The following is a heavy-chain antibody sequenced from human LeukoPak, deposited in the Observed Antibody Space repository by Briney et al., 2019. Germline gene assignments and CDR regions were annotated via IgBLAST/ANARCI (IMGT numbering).Heavy chain of an antibody. V-gene: IGHV3-21*01. CDR2: ISSTSHYI. CDR3: ARDTPGGYCTSTSCYQYYGMDV. J-gene: IGHJ6*04. CDR1: GFTFNTYS. Sequence: PGGSLRLSCVASGFTFNTYSMNWVRQAPGKGLEGVSSISSTSHYIFYADSVRGRFTISRDNAKSSLYLQMSSLRAEDTAVYYCARDTPGGYCTSTSCYQYYGMDVWGKGTTVTVSS. D-gene: IGHD2-2*01.